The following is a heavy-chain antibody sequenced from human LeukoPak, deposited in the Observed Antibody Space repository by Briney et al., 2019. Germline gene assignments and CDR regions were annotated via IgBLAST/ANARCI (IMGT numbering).Heavy chain of an antibody. CDR2: IIPIFGTA. Sequence: ASVKVSCRASGGTFSSYAISWVRQAPGQGLEWMGGIIPIFGTANYAQKFQGRVTITADKSTSTAYMELSSLRSEDTAVYYCARARIAVAGTRYYYYGMDVWGQGTTVTVSS. D-gene: IGHD6-19*01. CDR3: ARARIAVAGTRYYYYGMDV. CDR1: GGTFSSYA. V-gene: IGHV1-69*06. J-gene: IGHJ6*02.